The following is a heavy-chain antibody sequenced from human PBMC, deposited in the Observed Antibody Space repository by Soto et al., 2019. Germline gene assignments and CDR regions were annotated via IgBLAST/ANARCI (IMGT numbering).Heavy chain of an antibody. J-gene: IGHJ4*02. Sequence: QIQLVQSGAEVKKPGASVKVSCKASGYSFTSYGITWVRQAPGQGPEWLGWITAENGNTNYAQKFQGRSTMTTDTSTNTAVMDLRGLRSVDTAVYYCATVVLELVPSAGFDSWGQGTLVTVSS. CDR1: GYSFTSYG. CDR3: ATVVLELVPSAGFDS. D-gene: IGHD3-10*01. CDR2: ITAENGNT. V-gene: IGHV1-18*04.